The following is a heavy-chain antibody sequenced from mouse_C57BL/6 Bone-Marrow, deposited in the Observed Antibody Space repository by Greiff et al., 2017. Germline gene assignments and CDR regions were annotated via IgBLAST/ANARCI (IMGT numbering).Heavy chain of an antibody. Sequence: QVQLKESGPGLVKPSQSLFLTCSITGFPITSGYYWIWIRQSPGKPLEWMGYITHSGETFYNPSLQSPISITRETSKNQFFLQLNSVTTEDTAMYYCAGENYGNYLFAYWGQGTLVTVSA. CDR2: ITHSGET. D-gene: IGHD2-1*01. CDR3: AGENYGNYLFAY. J-gene: IGHJ3*01. CDR1: GFPITSGYY. V-gene: IGHV12-3*01.